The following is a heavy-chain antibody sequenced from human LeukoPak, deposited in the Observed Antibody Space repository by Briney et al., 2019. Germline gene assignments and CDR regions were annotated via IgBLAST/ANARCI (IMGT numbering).Heavy chain of an antibody. V-gene: IGHV1-2*02. CDR1: GYTSTGAF. D-gene: IGHD6-6*01. Sequence: GASVKVSCKASGYTSTGAFIHCVRQAPGQGLGWMGWINSDSGGTNYARKFQGRVSITRDTSNSTAYMQLSSLRSDDTAVLYCARRNIATRRGENWFDPWGQGTLVTASS. CDR2: INSDSGGT. CDR3: ARRNIATRRGENWFDP. J-gene: IGHJ5*02.